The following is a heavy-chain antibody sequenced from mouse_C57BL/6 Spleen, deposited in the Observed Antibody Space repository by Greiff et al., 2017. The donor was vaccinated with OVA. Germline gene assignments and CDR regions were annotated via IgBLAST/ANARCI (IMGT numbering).Heavy chain of an antibody. Sequence: QVQLQQSGAELVRPGSSVKLSCKASGYTFTSYWMHWVKQRPIQGLEWIGNIDPSDSETHYNQKFKDKATLTVDKSSSTAYMQLSSLTSEDSAVYYCARMVMVTTDWYFDVWGTGTTVTVSS. CDR3: ARMVMVTTDWYFDV. D-gene: IGHD2-3*01. V-gene: IGHV1-52*01. CDR2: IDPSDSET. CDR1: GYTFTSYW. J-gene: IGHJ1*03.